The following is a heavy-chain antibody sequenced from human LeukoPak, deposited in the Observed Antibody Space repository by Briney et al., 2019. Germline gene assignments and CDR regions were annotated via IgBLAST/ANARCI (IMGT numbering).Heavy chain of an antibody. CDR1: GGSISSYY. J-gene: IGHJ6*03. Sequence: PSETLSLTCTVSGGSISSYYWSWIRQPAGKGLEWIGRIYTSGSTNYNPSLKSRVTISVDTSKNQFSLKLSSVTAADTAVYYCARLYDILTDNDNWGVYYMDVWGKGTTVTISS. V-gene: IGHV4-4*07. CDR3: ARLYDILTDNDNWGVYYMDV. CDR2: IYTSGST. D-gene: IGHD3-9*01.